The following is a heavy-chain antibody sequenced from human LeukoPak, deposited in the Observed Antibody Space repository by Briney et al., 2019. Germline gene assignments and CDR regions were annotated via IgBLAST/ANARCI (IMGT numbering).Heavy chain of an antibody. CDR2: ILFDGSNK. J-gene: IGHJ6*02. D-gene: IGHD2-2*01. CDR1: GFPFSSYG. Sequence: VGSLRLSCAASGFPFSSYGMRWVRQAPGKGLEWVSVILFDGSNKYYADSVKGRFTISRDNSKNTLYLQMNSLRAEDTAVYYCAKDLSRLVVVPALSSMDVWGQGATVTASS. CDR3: AKDLSRLVVVPALSSMDV. V-gene: IGHV3-30*18.